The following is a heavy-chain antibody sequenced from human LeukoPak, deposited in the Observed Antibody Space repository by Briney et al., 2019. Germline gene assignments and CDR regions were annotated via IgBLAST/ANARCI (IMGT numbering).Heavy chain of an antibody. V-gene: IGHV3-23*01. J-gene: IGHJ4*02. Sequence: GGSLRLSCAASGFTLSSYVMNWVRQAPGKGLEWVSAITASGGSTYYADSVKGRFTISRDNSKNTLYLQIHSLRAEDTAVYYCARDPTYWGQGTLVTVSS. CDR2: ITASGGST. CDR3: ARDPTY. CDR1: GFTLSSYV.